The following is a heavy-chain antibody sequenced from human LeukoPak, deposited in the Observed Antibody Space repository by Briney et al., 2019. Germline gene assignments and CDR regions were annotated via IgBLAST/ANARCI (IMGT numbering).Heavy chain of an antibody. CDR1: GFTFSNYA. V-gene: IGHV3-23*01. J-gene: IGHJ4*02. CDR2: ISGGSGNI. Sequence: GGSLRLSCSVSGFTFSNYAMHWVRQAPGKGLEWVSLISGGSGNIYYVDSVKGRFTISRDNSKNTLYVQMTSLRAEDTAIYYCVKGSDYYGSVTSKKTDWGQGTLVIVSS. D-gene: IGHD3-10*01. CDR3: VKGSDYYGSVTSKKTD.